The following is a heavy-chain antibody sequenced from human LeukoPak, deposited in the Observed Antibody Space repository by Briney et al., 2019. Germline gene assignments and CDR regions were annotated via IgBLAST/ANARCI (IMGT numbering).Heavy chain of an antibody. CDR2: ISSSSSYI. CDR1: GFTFSSYS. V-gene: IGHV3-21*04. Sequence: PGGSLRLSCAASGFTFSSYSMNWVRRAPGKGLEWVSSISSSSSYIYYADSVKGRFTISRDNSKNTLYLQMNSLRAEDTAVYYCARVKAGYYYYMDVWGKGTTVTVSS. J-gene: IGHJ6*03. D-gene: IGHD3-10*01. CDR3: ARVKAGYYYYMDV.